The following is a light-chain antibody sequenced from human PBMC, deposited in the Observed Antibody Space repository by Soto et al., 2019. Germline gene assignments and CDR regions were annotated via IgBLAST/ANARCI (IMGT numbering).Light chain of an antibody. J-gene: IGLJ2*01. V-gene: IGLV2-23*01. Sequence: QSALTQPASVSGSPGQSITISCTGTSSDVGNYNLVSWYQQYPGKAPKLMIYEGGKRPSGVSNRFSGSKSGNTASLAISGVPGGGGGGYYCCSFALRSTLIFGGGTKLTVL. CDR2: EGG. CDR1: SSDVGNYNL. CDR3: CSFALRSTLI.